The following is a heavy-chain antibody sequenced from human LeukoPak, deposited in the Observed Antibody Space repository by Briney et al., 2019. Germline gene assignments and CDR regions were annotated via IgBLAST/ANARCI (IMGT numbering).Heavy chain of an antibody. D-gene: IGHD5-12*01. V-gene: IGHV3-23*01. J-gene: IGHJ6*02. Sequence: PGGSLRLSCAASGFTFSAYAMTWVRQAPGKGLEWVSVMSGSSGSTYYSDSVKGRFTISRDNSKNTMYVQMNSLRVEDTAVYYCAKDFKVATGGRHYYGMDVWGQGTTVTVSS. CDR3: AKDFKVATGGRHYYGMDV. CDR2: MSGSSGST. CDR1: GFTFSAYA.